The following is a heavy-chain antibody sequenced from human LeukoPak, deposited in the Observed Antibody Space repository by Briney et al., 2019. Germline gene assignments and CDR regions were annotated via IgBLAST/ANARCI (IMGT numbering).Heavy chain of an antibody. CDR3: ARDRGYYYDSSAYYHYFDY. CDR2: IQQEGSDK. J-gene: IGHJ4*02. CDR1: GFTFSKHW. Sequence: GGSLRLSCAASGFTFSKHWMSWVRQAPGKGLEWVANIQQEGSDKYYVDSVKGQFTISRDNAKNSLYLKMNSLRAEDTAVYYCARDRGYYYDSSAYYHYFDYWGQGVLVTVSS. V-gene: IGHV3-7*01. D-gene: IGHD3-22*01.